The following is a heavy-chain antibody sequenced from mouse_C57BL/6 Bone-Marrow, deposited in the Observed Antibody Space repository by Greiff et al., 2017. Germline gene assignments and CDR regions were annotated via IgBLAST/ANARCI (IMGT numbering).Heavy chain of an antibody. CDR1: GYAFSSYW. V-gene: IGHV1-80*01. D-gene: IGHD1-1*01. CDR3: ARWGYCYGRGGFAY. CDR2: IYPGDGDT. J-gene: IGHJ3*01. Sequence: QVQLQQSGAELVKPGASVKISCKASGYAFSSYWMNWVKQRPGKGLEWIGQIYPGDGDTNYNGKFKGKATLTADKSSSTAYMQLSSLTSEDSAVYFCARWGYCYGRGGFAYWGQGTLVTVSA.